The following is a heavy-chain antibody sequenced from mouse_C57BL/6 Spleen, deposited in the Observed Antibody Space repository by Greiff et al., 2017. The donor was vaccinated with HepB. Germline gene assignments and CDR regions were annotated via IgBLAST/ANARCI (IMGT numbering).Heavy chain of an antibody. V-gene: IGHV1-81*01. Sequence: VQLQQSGAELARPGASVKLSCKASDYTFTSYGISWVKQRTGQGLEWIGEIYPRSGNTYYNEKFKGKATLTADKSSSTAYMELRSLTSEDSAVYFCARDWDGSYYAMDYWGQGTSVTVSS. CDR2: IYPRSGNT. CDR1: DYTFTSYG. J-gene: IGHJ4*01. CDR3: ARDWDGSYYAMDY. D-gene: IGHD2-3*01.